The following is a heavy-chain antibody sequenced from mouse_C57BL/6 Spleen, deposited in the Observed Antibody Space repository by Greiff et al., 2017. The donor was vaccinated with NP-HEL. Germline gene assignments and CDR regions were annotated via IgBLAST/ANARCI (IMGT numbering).Heavy chain of an antibody. CDR1: GYAFSSSW. Sequence: VQRVESGPELVKPGASVKISCKASGYAFSSSWMNWVKQRPGKGLEWIGRIYPGDGDTNYNGKFKGKATLTADKSSSTAYMQLSSLTSEDSAVYFCARAGNYVFDYWGQGTTLTVSS. J-gene: IGHJ2*01. D-gene: IGHD2-1*01. CDR2: IYPGDGDT. V-gene: IGHV1-82*01. CDR3: ARAGNYVFDY.